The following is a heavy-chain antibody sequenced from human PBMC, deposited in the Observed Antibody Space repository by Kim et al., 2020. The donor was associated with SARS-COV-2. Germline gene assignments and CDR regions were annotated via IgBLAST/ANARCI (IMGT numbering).Heavy chain of an antibody. CDR3: ARSRDGYNGIFVY. CDR2: MYTGGNT. J-gene: IGHJ4*02. CDR1: GLTVSNNY. Sequence: GGSLRLSCAASGLTVSNNYMTWVRQAPGKGLEWVSVMYTGGNTYYADSVKGRFTISRDNSKNTLYLHMNSLRAEDTAVYYCARSRDGYNGIFVYWGQGTL. V-gene: IGHV3-53*01. D-gene: IGHD5-18*01.